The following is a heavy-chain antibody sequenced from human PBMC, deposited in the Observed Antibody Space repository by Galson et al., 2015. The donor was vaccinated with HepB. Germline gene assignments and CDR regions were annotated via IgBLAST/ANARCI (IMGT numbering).Heavy chain of an antibody. V-gene: IGHV3-48*01. CDR1: GFTFSSYS. Sequence: SLRLSCAASGFTFSSYSMNWVRQAPGKGLEWVSYISSSSSTIYYADSVKGRFTISRDNAKNSLYLQMNSLRAEDTAVYYCARGLYSSSSLSGYWGQGTLVTVSS. CDR3: ARGLYSSSSLSGY. D-gene: IGHD6-6*01. CDR2: ISSSSSTI. J-gene: IGHJ4*02.